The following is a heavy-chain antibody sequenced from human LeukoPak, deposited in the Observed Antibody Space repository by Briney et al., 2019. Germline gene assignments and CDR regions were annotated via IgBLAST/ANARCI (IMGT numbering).Heavy chain of an antibody. D-gene: IGHD3-3*01. J-gene: IGHJ5*02. V-gene: IGHV1-24*01. CDR3: ATPDGDFWSGYYS. CDR1: GYTFTSYD. Sequence: ASVKVSCKASGYTFTSYDINWVRQATGQGLEWMGGFDPEDGETIYAQKFQGRVTMTEDTSTDTAYMELSSLRSEDTAVYYCATPDGDFWSGYYSWGQGTLVTVSS. CDR2: FDPEDGET.